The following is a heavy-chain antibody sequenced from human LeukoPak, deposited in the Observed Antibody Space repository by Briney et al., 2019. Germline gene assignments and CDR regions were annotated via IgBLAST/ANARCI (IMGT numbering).Heavy chain of an antibody. V-gene: IGHV3-7*01. CDR3: ARDGVLMVYAILDY. D-gene: IGHD2-8*01. CDR1: GFTFSSYW. Sequence: GGSLRLSCAASGFTFSSYWRSWVRQAPGKGLEWVANIKQDGSEKYYVDSVKGRFTISRDNAKNSLYLQMNSLRAEDTAVYYCARDGVLMVYAILDYWGQGTLVTVSS. J-gene: IGHJ4*02. CDR2: IKQDGSEK.